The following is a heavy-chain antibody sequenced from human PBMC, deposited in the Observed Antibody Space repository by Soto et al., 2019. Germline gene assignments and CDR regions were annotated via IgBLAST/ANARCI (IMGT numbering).Heavy chain of an antibody. CDR2: IYHSGST. D-gene: IGHD6-13*01. V-gene: IGHV4-4*02. Sequence: SETLSLTCAVSSGSISSSNWWSWVRQPPGKGLEWIGEIYHSGSTNYNPSLKSRVTISVDKSKNQFSLKLSSVTAADTAVYYCARGCFRQRVIAAAGNHYGYWGQGTLVTVSS. CDR1: SGSISSSNW. CDR3: ARGCFRQRVIAAAGNHYGY. J-gene: IGHJ4*02.